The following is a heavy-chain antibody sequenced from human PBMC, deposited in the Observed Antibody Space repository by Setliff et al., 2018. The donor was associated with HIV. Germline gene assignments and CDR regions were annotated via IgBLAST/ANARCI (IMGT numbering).Heavy chain of an antibody. CDR2: IYTSGST. CDR3: ARGGSYDSSDYYSDYYYYYMDV. V-gene: IGHV4-4*07. CDR1: GGSITSSY. Sequence: PSETLSLTCTVSGGSITSSYWSWIRQPAGKGLEWIGRIYTSGSTNYNPSLKSRVTMSIDTSKKQFSLKLASVTAADTAVYYCARGGSYDSSDYYSDYYYYYMDVWGKGTTVTVSS. D-gene: IGHD3-22*01. J-gene: IGHJ6*03.